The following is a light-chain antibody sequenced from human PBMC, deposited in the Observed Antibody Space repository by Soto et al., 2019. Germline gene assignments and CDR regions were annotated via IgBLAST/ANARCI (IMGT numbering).Light chain of an antibody. CDR1: QSVSSN. J-gene: IGKJ5*01. CDR3: QRGDT. V-gene: IGKV3-11*01. Sequence: EIVLTQSPATLSLSPGARATLSCRASQSVSSNLAWYQQKPGQAPRLLIYDASNRATGIPARFSVSGSGTDFTLTISRLEPEDFAVYYCQRGDTFGQGTRLEMK. CDR2: DAS.